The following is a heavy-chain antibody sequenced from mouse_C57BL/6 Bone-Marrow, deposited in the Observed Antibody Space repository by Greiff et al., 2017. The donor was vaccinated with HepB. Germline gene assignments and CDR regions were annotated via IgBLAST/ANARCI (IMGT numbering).Heavy chain of an antibody. D-gene: IGHD4-1*01. CDR3: ARWEGY. J-gene: IGHJ4*01. V-gene: IGHV1-26*01. CDR2: INPNNGGT. CDR1: GYTFTDYY. Sequence: EVQLQQSGPELVKPGASVKISCKASGYTFTDYYMNWVKQSHGKSLEWIGDINPNNGGTSYNQKFKGKATLTVDKSSSTAYMELRSLTSEDSAVYYCARWEGYWGQGTSVTVSS.